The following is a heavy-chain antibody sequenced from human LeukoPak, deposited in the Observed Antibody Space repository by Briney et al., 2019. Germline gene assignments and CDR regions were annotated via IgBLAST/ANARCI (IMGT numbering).Heavy chain of an antibody. CDR1: GFIFSSNW. Sequence: PGGSLRLSCAASGFIFSSNWTSWVRQAPGRGREWLANIKKEGSENNYVDSVKGRFTISRDNAKKSLYLQMNSLRAEDTAVYYCARDAPRKDSYGRPDYSYYMDVWGKGTTVTVSS. CDR2: IKKEGSEN. V-gene: IGHV3-7*01. CDR3: ARDAPRKDSYGRPDYSYYMDV. J-gene: IGHJ6*03. D-gene: IGHD5-18*01.